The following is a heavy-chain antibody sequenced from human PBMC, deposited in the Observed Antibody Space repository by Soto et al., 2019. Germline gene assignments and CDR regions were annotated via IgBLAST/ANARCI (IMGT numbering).Heavy chain of an antibody. J-gene: IGHJ6*02. D-gene: IGHD4-4*01. CDR2: IIPIFGTA. Sequence: QVQLVQSGAEVKKPGSSVKVSCKASGGTFSSYAISWVRQAPGQGLEWMGGIIPIFGTANYAQKFQGRVTITADESTSTAYMELSSLRAEDTAVYYCARAEGLHETETDYYYGMDVWGQGTTVTVSS. V-gene: IGHV1-69*01. CDR3: ARAEGLHETETDYYYGMDV. CDR1: GGTFSSYA.